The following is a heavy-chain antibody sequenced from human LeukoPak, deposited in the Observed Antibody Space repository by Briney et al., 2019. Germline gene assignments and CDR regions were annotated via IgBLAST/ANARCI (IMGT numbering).Heavy chain of an antibody. V-gene: IGHV4-34*01. Sequence: PSETLSLTWAVYGGSFSGYYWSWIRQPPEKGLEWIGEINHSGSTNYNPSLKSRVTISVDTSKNQFSLKLSSVTAADTAVYYCARGFNDILTGYYYFDYWGQGTLVTVSS. CDR2: INHSGST. CDR1: GGSFSGYY. D-gene: IGHD3-9*01. J-gene: IGHJ4*02. CDR3: ARGFNDILTGYYYFDY.